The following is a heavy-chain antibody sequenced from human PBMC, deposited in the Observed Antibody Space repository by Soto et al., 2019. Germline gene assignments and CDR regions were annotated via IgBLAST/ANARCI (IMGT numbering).Heavy chain of an antibody. V-gene: IGHV4-59*01. CDR3: ARDPYGDYDWYFDL. Sequence: SETLSLTCTVSGGSISNYYWSWIRQPPGKGLEWIGYIYYSGSTNYNPSLKSRVTISVDTSKNQFSLKLSSVTAADTAVYYCARDPYGDYDWYFDLWGRGTLVTVSS. D-gene: IGHD4-17*01. J-gene: IGHJ2*01. CDR2: IYYSGST. CDR1: GGSISNYY.